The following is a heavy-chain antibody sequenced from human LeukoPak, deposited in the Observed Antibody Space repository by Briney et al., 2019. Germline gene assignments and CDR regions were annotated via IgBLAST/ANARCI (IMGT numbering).Heavy chain of an antibody. J-gene: IGHJ6*04. D-gene: IGHD3-10*01. CDR3: ARGPPYYGSGSYVYYGVDV. CDR2: IYYSGST. CDR1: GGSISSYY. V-gene: IGHV4-59*01. Sequence: SETLSLTCTVSGGSISSYYWSWIRQPPGKGLEWIGYIYYSGSTNYNPSLKSRVTISIDTSKNQFSLKLSSVTAADTAVYCCARGPPYYGSGSYVYYGVDVWGKGTTVTVSS.